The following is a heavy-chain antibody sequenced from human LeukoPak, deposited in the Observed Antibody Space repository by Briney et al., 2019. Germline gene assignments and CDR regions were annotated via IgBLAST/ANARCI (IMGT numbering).Heavy chain of an antibody. CDR3: ARVTRHCSGGICFFDY. D-gene: IGHD2-15*01. J-gene: IGHJ4*02. CDR1: GGSISSYY. CDR2: IYTSGST. Sequence: PSETLSLTCTVSGGSISSYYWSWIRQPAGKGLEWIGRIYTSGSTNYNPSLKSRVTMSVDTSKNQFSLKLSSATAADTAVYYCARVTRHCSGGICFFDYWGQGTLVTVSS. V-gene: IGHV4-4*07.